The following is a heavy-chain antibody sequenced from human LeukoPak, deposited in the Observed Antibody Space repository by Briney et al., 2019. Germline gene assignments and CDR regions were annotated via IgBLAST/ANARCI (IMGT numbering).Heavy chain of an antibody. V-gene: IGHV3-21*01. J-gene: IGHJ6*03. Sequence: GGSLRLSXAASGFTFNTYAMNWVRQAPGKGLEWASSISSSNSYIYYADSVKGRFTISRDNAKNSLYLQMNSLRAEDTAVYYCARGVTGGEYKYYYYMDVWGKGTTVTVSS. CDR2: ISSSNSYI. CDR1: GFTFNTYA. D-gene: IGHD2-21*02. CDR3: ARGVTGGEYKYYYYMDV.